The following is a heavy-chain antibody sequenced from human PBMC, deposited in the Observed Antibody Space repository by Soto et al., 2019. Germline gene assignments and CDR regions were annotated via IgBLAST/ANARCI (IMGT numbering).Heavy chain of an antibody. D-gene: IGHD4-17*01. CDR1: GYSFTNND. Sequence: ASVKVSCKASGYSFTNNDVSWVRQATGQRLECMGWINISNGNTEYSQNFQGRVTMTRDTSASTAYMELSSLRSEDTAVYYCARDTDLTLVTTLDYWGRGTPVTVS. V-gene: IGHV1-3*04. J-gene: IGHJ4*02. CDR3: ARDTDLTLVTTLDY. CDR2: INISNGNT.